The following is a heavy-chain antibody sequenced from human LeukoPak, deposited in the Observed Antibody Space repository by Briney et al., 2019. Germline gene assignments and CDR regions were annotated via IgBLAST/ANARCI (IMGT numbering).Heavy chain of an antibody. CDR1: GFTFSSYA. D-gene: IGHD3-10*01. CDR3: AKSGIRYYYYYMDV. CDR2: ISGSGGST. J-gene: IGHJ6*03. Sequence: QAGGSLRLSCAASGFTFSSYAMSWVRQAPGKGLEWVSAISGSGGSTYYADPVKGRFTISRDNSKNTLYLQMNSLRAEDTAVYYCAKSGIRYYYYYMDVWGKGTTVTVSS. V-gene: IGHV3-23*01.